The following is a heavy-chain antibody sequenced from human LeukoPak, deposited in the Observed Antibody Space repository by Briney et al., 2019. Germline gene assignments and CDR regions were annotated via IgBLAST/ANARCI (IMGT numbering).Heavy chain of an antibody. CDR3: AKNPQKKLLWFGELLSGYFDY. V-gene: IGHV3-23*01. D-gene: IGHD3-10*01. CDR1: GFTFSSYA. CDR2: ISGSGGST. J-gene: IGHJ4*02. Sequence: GGSLRLSCAASGFTFSSYAMSSVRQAPGKGLEWVSAISGSGGSTYYADSVKGRFTISRDNSKNTLYLQMNSLRAEDTAVYYCAKNPQKKLLWFGELLSGYFDYWGQGTLVTVSS.